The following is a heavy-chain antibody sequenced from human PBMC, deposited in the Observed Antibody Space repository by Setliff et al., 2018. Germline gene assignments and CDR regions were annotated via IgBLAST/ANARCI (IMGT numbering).Heavy chain of an antibody. D-gene: IGHD5-12*01. CDR3: AGSRAWIPVLDS. Sequence: SGGSLRLSCAASGFTFDDYGMSWVRQAPGKGLEWVSGINWNGGSTGYADSVKGRFTISRDNAKNSVSLQMDSLSAQDTAVYYCAGSRAWIPVLDSWGQGTLVTVSS. CDR1: GFTFDDYG. CDR2: INWNGGST. V-gene: IGHV3-20*04. J-gene: IGHJ4*02.